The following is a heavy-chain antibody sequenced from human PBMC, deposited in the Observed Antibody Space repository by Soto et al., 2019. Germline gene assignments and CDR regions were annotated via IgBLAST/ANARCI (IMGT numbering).Heavy chain of an antibody. CDR1: GGSISSGDYY. J-gene: IGHJ5*02. Sequence: QVQLQESGPGLVKPSQTLSLTCTVSGGSISSGDYYWSWIRQPPGKGLEWIGYIYYSGSTYYNPSLKSRVTISVGTSKNQFSLKLSSVTAADTAVYYCAREGLGDFWSGYLPNWFDPWGQGTLVTVSS. CDR3: AREGLGDFWSGYLPNWFDP. CDR2: IYYSGST. D-gene: IGHD3-3*01. V-gene: IGHV4-30-4*01.